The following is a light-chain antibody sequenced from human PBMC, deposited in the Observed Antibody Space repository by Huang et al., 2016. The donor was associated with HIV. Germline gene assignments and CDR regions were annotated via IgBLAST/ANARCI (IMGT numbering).Light chain of an antibody. CDR1: QSVRNNF. V-gene: IGKV3-15*01. J-gene: IGKJ4*01. Sequence: EMVMTQSPATLSVSPGERATLSCRASQSVRNNFLAWYQQKPGQSPRLLSYSASTRATGIPARFSGSESGTEFTLTISSLQSEDFAVDYCQQHSSWPLTFGGGTKVEIK. CDR3: QQHSSWPLT. CDR2: SAS.